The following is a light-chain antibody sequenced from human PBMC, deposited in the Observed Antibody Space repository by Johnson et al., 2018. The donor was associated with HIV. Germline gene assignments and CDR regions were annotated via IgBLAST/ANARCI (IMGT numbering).Light chain of an antibody. J-gene: IGLJ1*01. Sequence: QSVLTQPPSVSVAPGQKVTISCSGSSSNIGNNYVSWYQHLPGTAPKLLIYENNKRPSGIPARFSGSKSGTSATLGITGLQTGDEADYYCGTWVGSLSACVFGTGTKVTVL. CDR3: GTWVGSLSACV. CDR2: ENN. V-gene: IGLV1-51*02. CDR1: SSNIGNNY.